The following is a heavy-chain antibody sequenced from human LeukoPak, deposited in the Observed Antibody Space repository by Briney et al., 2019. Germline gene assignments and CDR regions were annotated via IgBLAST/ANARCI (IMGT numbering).Heavy chain of an antibody. D-gene: IGHD4-17*01. CDR1: GFTFSSYG. J-gene: IGHJ4*02. CDR2: IRYVGNNK. Sequence: GGSLRLSCAASGFTFSSYGMHWVRQAPGKGPEWVTFIRYVGNNKYYADSVKGRFTISRDNSKNTLYLQMNSLRVEDTAVYYCAKDLRDYGDYEGLFDYWGQGTLVTVSS. CDR3: AKDLRDYGDYEGLFDY. V-gene: IGHV3-30*02.